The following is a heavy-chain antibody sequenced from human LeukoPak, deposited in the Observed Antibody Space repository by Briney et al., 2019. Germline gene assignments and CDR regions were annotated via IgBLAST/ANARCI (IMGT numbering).Heavy chain of an antibody. CDR3: ARGRQNWNYAVGGY. CDR1: SVSISDSNYF. Sequence: SETLSLTCTVSSVSISDSNYFWGWIRQPPGKGLQWIGSIYFGGTTYYNAPLKSRVTLSVDTSKNLFSLTLASVTAADTAVYYCARGRQNWNYAVGGYWGQGTLVTVSS. V-gene: IGHV4-39*02. J-gene: IGHJ4*02. D-gene: IGHD1-7*01. CDR2: IYFGGTT.